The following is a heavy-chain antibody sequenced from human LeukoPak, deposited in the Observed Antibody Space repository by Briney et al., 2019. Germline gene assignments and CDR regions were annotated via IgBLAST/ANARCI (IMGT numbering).Heavy chain of an antibody. D-gene: IGHD1-26*01. CDR3: ARAKFSAYTGNPGARKSSYDMDV. Sequence: GGSLRLSCEASGFIFSKYCMSWVRQAPGKGPEWVANMKQDGSEKFYMDSVKGRFTISRDNAKNSLYLQMNSLRAEDTAVYYCARAKFSAYTGNPGARKSSYDMDVWGKGTTVTVSS. V-gene: IGHV3-7*01. CDR2: MKQDGSEK. J-gene: IGHJ6*03. CDR1: GFIFSKYC.